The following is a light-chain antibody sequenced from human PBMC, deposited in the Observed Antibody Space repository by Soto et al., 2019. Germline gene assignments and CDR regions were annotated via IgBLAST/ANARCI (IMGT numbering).Light chain of an antibody. CDR2: KAS. J-gene: IGKJ4*01. CDR1: QSISSR. CDR3: QQYNSYPFT. Sequence: DIQMTQSPSTLSASVGDRVTITCRASQSISSRLAWYQQKPGKVPKLLIYKASSLESGVPSRFSGSGSGTEFTLTISSLQPDDFATYYCQQYNSYPFTFGGGTKVEIK. V-gene: IGKV1-5*03.